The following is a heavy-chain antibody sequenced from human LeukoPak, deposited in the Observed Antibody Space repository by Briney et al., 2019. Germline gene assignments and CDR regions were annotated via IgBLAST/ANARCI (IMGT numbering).Heavy chain of an antibody. Sequence: GGSLRLSCTASGFFFSSYSVNWVRQAPGKGLEWVSSISSGSLHMYYADSVKGRFTISRDNAKSSLYLEMNSLRAEDTAVYYCYASGTYCNDYWGQGNLVTVSS. CDR2: ISSGSLHM. D-gene: IGHD3-10*01. CDR3: YASGTYCNDY. CDR1: GFFFSSYS. J-gene: IGHJ4*02. V-gene: IGHV3-21*01.